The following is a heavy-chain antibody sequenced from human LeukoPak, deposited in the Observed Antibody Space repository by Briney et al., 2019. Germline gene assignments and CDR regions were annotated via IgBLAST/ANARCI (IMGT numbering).Heavy chain of an antibody. Sequence: SETLFLTCTVSGGSISSYYWSWIRQPPGKGLEWIGHIYGSGSTNYNPSLKSRVTLSVDTSKNQFSLKLSSVTAADTAVYYCAREGTSGTHLNWFDPWGQGTLDPVSP. J-gene: IGHJ5*02. D-gene: IGHD1-1*01. CDR2: IYGSGST. V-gene: IGHV4-59*01. CDR3: AREGTSGTHLNWFDP. CDR1: GGSISSYY.